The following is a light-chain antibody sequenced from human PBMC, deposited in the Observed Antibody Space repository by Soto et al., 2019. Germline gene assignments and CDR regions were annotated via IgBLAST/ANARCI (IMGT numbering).Light chain of an antibody. CDR2: GAS. CDR3: LQNFNSPYT. J-gene: IGKJ2*01. V-gene: IGKV1-6*02. Sequence: AIQMTQSPPSLSASIGDRVTITCRASQDIKNDLGWFQEKPGKAPKLLVFGASSLQSGVPSRFSGSKSGTDFTLTISSLQPEDFATYYCLQNFNSPYTFGQGTKL. CDR1: QDIKND.